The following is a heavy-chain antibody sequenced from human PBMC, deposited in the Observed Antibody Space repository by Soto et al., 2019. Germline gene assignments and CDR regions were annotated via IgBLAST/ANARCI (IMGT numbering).Heavy chain of an antibody. Sequence: ASVKVSCKASGYTFSGYYMHWVRQAPGQGLEWMGRINPNTGDTGYAQKFQGRVTMTRNTSISTAYMELSSLRSEDTAVYYCARGGYSWLGRPYGMDVWGQGTTVTVSS. D-gene: IGHD3-10*01. J-gene: IGHJ6*02. CDR3: ARGGYSWLGRPYGMDV. CDR2: INPNTGDT. V-gene: IGHV1-8*02. CDR1: GYTFSGYY.